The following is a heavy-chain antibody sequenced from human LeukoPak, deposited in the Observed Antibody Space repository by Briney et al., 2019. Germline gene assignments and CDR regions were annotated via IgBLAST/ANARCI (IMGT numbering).Heavy chain of an antibody. J-gene: IGHJ4*02. CDR1: GFTFSSYA. V-gene: IGHV3-23*01. Sequence: GGSLRPSYAASGFTFSSYAMSWVRQAPGKGLEWVSGISGSGGSTSYADSVKGRFTISRDNSKNTVYLQMNSLRGEDAAVYYCAKEPLYCGGDCYEPFDCWGQGTLVTVSS. CDR2: ISGSGGST. D-gene: IGHD2-21*02. CDR3: AKEPLYCGGDCYEPFDC.